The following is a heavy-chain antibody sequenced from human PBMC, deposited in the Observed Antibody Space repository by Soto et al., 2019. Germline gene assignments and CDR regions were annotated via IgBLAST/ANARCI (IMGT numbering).Heavy chain of an antibody. CDR3: AAGWLVRGVIITSGFDY. CDR2: IVVGSGNT. CDR1: GFTFTSSA. Sequence: GASVKVSCKASGFTFTSSAVQWVRQARGRRLEWIGWIVVGSGNTNYAQKFQERVTITRDMSTSTAYMELSSLRSEDTAVYYCAAGWLVRGVIITSGFDYWGQGTLVTVSS. J-gene: IGHJ4*02. V-gene: IGHV1-58*01. D-gene: IGHD3-10*01.